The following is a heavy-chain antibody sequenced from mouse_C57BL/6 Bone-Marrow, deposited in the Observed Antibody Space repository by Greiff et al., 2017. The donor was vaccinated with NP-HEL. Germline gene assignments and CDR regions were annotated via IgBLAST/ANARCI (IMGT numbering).Heavy chain of an antibody. CDR1: EYEFPSHD. J-gene: IGHJ4*01. D-gene: IGHD1-1*01. CDR3: ARRDYYGSSYDAMDY. V-gene: IGHV5-2*03. Sequence: DVMLVESGGGLVQPGESLKLSCESNEYEFPSHDMSWVRKTPEKRLELVAAINSDGGSTYYPDTMERRFIISRDNTKKTLYLQMSSLRSEDTALYYCARRDYYGSSYDAMDYWGQGTSVTVS. CDR2: INSDGGST.